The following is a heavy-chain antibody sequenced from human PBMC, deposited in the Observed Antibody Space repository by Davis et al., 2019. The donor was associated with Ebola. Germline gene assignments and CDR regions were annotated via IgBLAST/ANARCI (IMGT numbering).Heavy chain of an antibody. Sequence: GESLKISCAASGFTFSNAWMNWVRQAPGKGLEWVGRIKSKTDGGTTDYAAPVKGRFTISRADSKNTLYLQMNSLKTEDTAVYYCTTDRMPAIQIYYYYYYGMDVWGQGTTVTVSS. V-gene: IGHV3-15*07. CDR1: GFTFSNAW. J-gene: IGHJ6*02. CDR2: IKSKTDGGTT. D-gene: IGHD2-21*02. CDR3: TTDRMPAIQIYYYYYYGMDV.